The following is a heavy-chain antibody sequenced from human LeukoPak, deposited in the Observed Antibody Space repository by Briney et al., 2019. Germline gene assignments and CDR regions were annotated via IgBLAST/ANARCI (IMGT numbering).Heavy chain of an antibody. Sequence: GESLKISCSASGYSFTHYWIAWVRQMPGKGLEWMGIIYPGDSDTRYSPSSQGQVTISVDKSISTAFLQWSSLKASDTAMYYCARQDGFQSYYFDYWGQGTLVTVSS. CDR1: GYSFTHYW. J-gene: IGHJ4*02. CDR3: ARQDGFQSYYFDY. V-gene: IGHV5-51*01. CDR2: IYPGDSDT. D-gene: IGHD5-24*01.